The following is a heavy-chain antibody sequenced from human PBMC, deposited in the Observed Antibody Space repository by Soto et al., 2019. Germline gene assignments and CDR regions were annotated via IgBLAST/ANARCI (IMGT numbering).Heavy chain of an antibody. CDR2: ISYDGSKK. Sequence: GSLRLSCAACGFSFSNNGMHWVRQAPGKGLEWVAIISYDGSKKYYADSVKGRFTISRDNSKNTLYLQMNSLRVEDTAVYYCAKDRVESGLGEIDYWRQGTLVTVSS. CDR3: AKDRVESGLGEIDY. D-gene: IGHD3-16*01. J-gene: IGHJ4*02. V-gene: IGHV3-30*18. CDR1: GFSFSNNG.